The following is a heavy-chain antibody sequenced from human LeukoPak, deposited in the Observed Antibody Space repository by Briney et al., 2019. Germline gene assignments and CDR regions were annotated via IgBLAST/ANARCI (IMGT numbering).Heavy chain of an antibody. V-gene: IGHV3-74*01. D-gene: IGHD3-16*01. CDR3: AKDFDGGVNADY. Sequence: GGSLRLSCAASGFTFSDYWMHWVRQAPGKGLVWVSRINNNGRNTNYADSVKGRFTVPRDNSKNTLYLQMNSLRAEDTAVYYCAKDFDGGVNADYWGQGTLVTVSS. CDR1: GFTFSDYW. J-gene: IGHJ4*02. CDR2: INNNGRNT.